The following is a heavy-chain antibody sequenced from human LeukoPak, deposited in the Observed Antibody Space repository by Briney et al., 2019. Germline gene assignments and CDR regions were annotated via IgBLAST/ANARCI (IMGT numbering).Heavy chain of an antibody. CDR1: GGSISSSSYY. V-gene: IGHV4-39*07. D-gene: IGHD6-19*01. J-gene: IGHJ4*02. Sequence: SETLSLTCTVSGGSISSSSYYWGWIRQPPGKGLEWIGSIYYSGSTYYNPSLKSRVTISVDTSKNQFSLKLSSVTAADTAVYYYARDAYSSRYLGYFDYWGQGTLVTVSS. CDR2: IYYSGST. CDR3: ARDAYSSRYLGYFDY.